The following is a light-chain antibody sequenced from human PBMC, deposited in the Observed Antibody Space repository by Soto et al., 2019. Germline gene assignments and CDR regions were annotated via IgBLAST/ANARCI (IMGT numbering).Light chain of an antibody. J-gene: IGLJ2*01. CDR2: SNN. CDR3: QSSARSRSASI. CDR1: SSNTGAGYN. Sequence: QSVLTQPPSVSGAPGQRVTISCTGTSSNTGAGYNVHWYQQLPGTAPKLIIYSNNNRPSGVPDRFSGSKSGTSASLAITGLQAEDEADYYCQSSARSRSASIFGGGTKLTVL. V-gene: IGLV1-40*01.